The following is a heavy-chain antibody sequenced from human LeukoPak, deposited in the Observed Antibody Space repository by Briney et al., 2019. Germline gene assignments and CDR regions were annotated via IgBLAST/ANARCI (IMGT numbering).Heavy chain of an antibody. D-gene: IGHD3-10*01. CDR3: ARNRYYYGSGNYGVPNWFDP. J-gene: IGHJ5*02. V-gene: IGHV4-30-4*07. Sequence: SETLSLTCAVSGGSISSGGYSWSWIRQPPGKGLEWIGYIYYSGSAYYNPSLKSRVTMSVDTSKNQFSLKLNSVTAADTAVYYCARNRYYYGSGNYGVPNWFDPWGQGTLVTVSS. CDR2: IYYSGSA. CDR1: GGSISSGGYS.